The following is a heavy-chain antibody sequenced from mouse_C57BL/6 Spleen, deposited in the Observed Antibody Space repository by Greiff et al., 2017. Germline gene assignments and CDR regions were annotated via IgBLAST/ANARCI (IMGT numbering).Heavy chain of an antibody. V-gene: IGHV5-6*02. CDR1: GFTFSSYG. CDR3: ARSTMVTAYAMDY. D-gene: IGHD2-2*01. CDR2: ISSGGSYT. J-gene: IGHJ4*01. Sequence: DVMLVESGGDLVKPGGSLKLSCAASGFTFSSYGMSWVRQTPDQRLEWVATISSGGSYTYSPDSVKGRFTISRDNAKNTLYLQMSSLKSEDTAMYYCARSTMVTAYAMDYWGQGTSVTVSS.